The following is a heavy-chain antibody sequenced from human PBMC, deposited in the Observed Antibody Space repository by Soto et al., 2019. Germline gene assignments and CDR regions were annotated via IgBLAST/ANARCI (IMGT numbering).Heavy chain of an antibody. CDR2: IYYSGST. J-gene: IGHJ5*02. CDR3: ARLLAAAGNGWFDP. V-gene: IGHV4-59*08. Sequence: PSETLSLTCTVSGGSISSYYWSWIRQPPGKGLEWIGYIYYSGSTNYNPSLKSRVTISVDTSKNQFSLKLSSVTAADTAVYYCARLLAAAGNGWFDPWGQGTLVTVSS. D-gene: IGHD6-13*01. CDR1: GGSISSYY.